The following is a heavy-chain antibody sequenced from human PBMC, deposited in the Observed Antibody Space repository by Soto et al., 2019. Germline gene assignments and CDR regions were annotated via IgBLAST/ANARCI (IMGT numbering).Heavy chain of an antibody. Sequence: GGSLRLSCAASGFTFSNYDINWVRQAPGKGPEWISHISSSGGIIYYADSVKGRFTISRDNAKNSLYLQMNSLRGEDTAVYYCAREGSVSSSDYYAYYYGMDVWGQGTTVTVSS. V-gene: IGHV3-48*03. D-gene: IGHD3-10*01. CDR1: GFTFSNYD. CDR3: AREGSVSSSDYYAYYYGMDV. J-gene: IGHJ6*02. CDR2: ISSSGGII.